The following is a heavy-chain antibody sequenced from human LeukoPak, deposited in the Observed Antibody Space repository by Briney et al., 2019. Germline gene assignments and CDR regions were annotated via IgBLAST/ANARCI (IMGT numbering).Heavy chain of an antibody. CDR3: AKDRKFGYSGYDFAY. Sequence: PGGSLRLSCAASGFTFSSYAMSWVRQAPGKGLEWVAAISGSGGSSYYADSVKGRLSISRDNSKSTLYLQMNSLRAEDTAVYYCAKDRKFGYSGYDFAYWGQGTLVTVSS. CDR1: GFTFSSYA. D-gene: IGHD5-12*01. J-gene: IGHJ4*02. V-gene: IGHV3-23*01. CDR2: ISGSGGSS.